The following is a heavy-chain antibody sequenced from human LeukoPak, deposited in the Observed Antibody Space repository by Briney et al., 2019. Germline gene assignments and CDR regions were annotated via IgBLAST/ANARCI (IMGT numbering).Heavy chain of an antibody. CDR2: IYYSGST. V-gene: IGHV4-59*01. Sequence: SETLSLTCTVSGGSISSYYWSWIRQPPGKGLEWIGYIYYSGSTNYNPSLKSRVTISVDTSKNQFSLKLSSVTAADTAVYYCARAPRRLSFGYWGQGTLVTVSS. J-gene: IGHJ4*02. CDR1: GGSISSYY. D-gene: IGHD6-25*01. CDR3: ARAPRRLSFGY.